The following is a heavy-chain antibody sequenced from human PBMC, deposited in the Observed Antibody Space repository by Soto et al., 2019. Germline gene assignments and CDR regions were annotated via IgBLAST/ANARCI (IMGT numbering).Heavy chain of an antibody. CDR2: ISGSGGST. Sequence: EVQLLESGGGLVQPGGSLRLSCAASGFTFSSYAMSWVRQAPGKGLEWVSAISGSGGSTYYADSVKGRFTISRDNSKNTLYLQMNSLRAEDTAIYYCAKAQVVVITLFDYWGQGTLVTVSS. D-gene: IGHD3-22*01. V-gene: IGHV3-23*01. CDR3: AKAQVVVITLFDY. CDR1: GFTFSSYA. J-gene: IGHJ4*02.